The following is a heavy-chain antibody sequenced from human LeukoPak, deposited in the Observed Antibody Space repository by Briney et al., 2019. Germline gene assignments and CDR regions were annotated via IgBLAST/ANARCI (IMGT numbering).Heavy chain of an antibody. D-gene: IGHD3-22*01. CDR1: GYTFTGYY. V-gene: IGHV1-2*02. J-gene: IGHJ4*02. CDR3: ARLSRGYYDSSGYFSY. CDR2: INPNSGGT. Sequence: ASVKVSCKASGYTFTGYYMHWVRQAPGQGLEWMGWINPNSGGTNYAQKFQGRVTMTRDTSISTAYMELSRLRSDDTAVYYCARLSRGYYDSSGYFSYWGQGTLVTVSS.